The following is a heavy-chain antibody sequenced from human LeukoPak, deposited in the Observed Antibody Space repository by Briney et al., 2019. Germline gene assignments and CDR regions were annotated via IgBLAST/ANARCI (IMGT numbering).Heavy chain of an antibody. CDR3: AKGHTVTLYYFDY. CDR2: ISSSGSTI. J-gene: IGHJ4*02. CDR1: GFTFSSYE. V-gene: IGHV3-48*03. D-gene: IGHD4-11*01. Sequence: GGSLRLSCAASGFTFSSYEMNWVRQAPGKGLEWVSYISSSGSTIYYADSVKGRFTISRDNSKNSLYLQMNSLRTEDTALYYCAKGHTVTLYYFDYWGQGTLVTVSS.